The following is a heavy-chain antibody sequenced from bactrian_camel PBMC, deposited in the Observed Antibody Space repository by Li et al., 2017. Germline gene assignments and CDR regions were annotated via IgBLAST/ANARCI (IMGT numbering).Heavy chain of an antibody. CDR3: AAEVGYGCYRSSRCYPNGNCDY. CDR2: VDMDGPT. Sequence: QVQLVESGGGSVQAGGSLRLSCVATGYDYRSQCMAWFRQVPGKEREGVATVDMDGPTNYTDSVKGRFAISKDNAKYTLYLQMNSLNAEDTAMYYCAAEVGYGCYRSSRCYPNGNCDYWGQGTQVTVS. D-gene: IGHD3*01. V-gene: IGHV3S53*01. J-gene: IGHJ4*01. CDR1: GYDYRSQC.